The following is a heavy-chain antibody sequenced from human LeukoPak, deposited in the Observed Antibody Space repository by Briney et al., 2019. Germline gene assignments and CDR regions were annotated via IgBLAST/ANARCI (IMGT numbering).Heavy chain of an antibody. CDR2: INNYNDNT. J-gene: IGHJ6*02. V-gene: IGHV1-18*01. D-gene: IGHD3-16*01. Sequence: ASVKVSCKASGYTFNNYGISWVRQAPGQGLEWMGWINNYNDNTNYAQKIQGRVTLTTDTSTSTAYMELRSLRSDDTAAYYCARGLMITFGKGIVKEEYYYSGMDVWGQGTTVTVSS. CDR1: GYTFNNYG. CDR3: ARGLMITFGKGIVKEEYYYSGMDV.